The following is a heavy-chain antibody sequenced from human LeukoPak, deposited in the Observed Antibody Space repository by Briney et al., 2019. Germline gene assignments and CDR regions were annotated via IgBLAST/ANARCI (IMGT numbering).Heavy chain of an antibody. D-gene: IGHD3-22*01. Sequence: ASVKVSCKVSTYTRTELSIHWVRQAPGKGLEWMGGFDPVHGETIYAQKFQGRVIMTEDTSTDTAYMELSGLRSEDTAVYYCATGRLYYDRRGYYENDAFDLWGHGTRVTVTS. V-gene: IGHV1-24*01. CDR2: FDPVHGET. CDR1: TYTRTELS. J-gene: IGHJ3*01. CDR3: ATGRLYYDRRGYYENDAFDL.